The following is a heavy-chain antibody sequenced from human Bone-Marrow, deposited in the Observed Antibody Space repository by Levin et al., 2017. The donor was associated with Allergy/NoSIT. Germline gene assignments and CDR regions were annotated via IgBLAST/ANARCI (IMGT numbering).Heavy chain of an antibody. Sequence: GGSLRLSCAASGFTFSNYAMSWVRQAPGKGLEWVSAISGSGDNTYSADSVKGRFTISRDNSKNTLYLQMNSLRAEDTAVYYCAKDFRVTTGIYYFDYWGQGTLVTVSS. D-gene: IGHD4-17*01. CDR3: AKDFRVTTGIYYFDY. CDR2: ISGSGDNT. V-gene: IGHV3-23*01. CDR1: GFTFSNYA. J-gene: IGHJ4*02.